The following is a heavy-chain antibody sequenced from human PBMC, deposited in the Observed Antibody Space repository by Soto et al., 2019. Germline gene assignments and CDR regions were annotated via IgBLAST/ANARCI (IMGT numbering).Heavy chain of an antibody. CDR1: GFTMSTYS. CDR3: SKWSGYGDL. CDR2: ISVTPGIT. Sequence: EMQLLESGGGLVQPGGSLRLSCAASGFTMSTYSVTWVRQAPGKGLEWVSGISVTPGITFYADSVKGRFTISRDSSNNAVYLHMNSLSAEDTAMYFCSKWSGYGDLWGQGTLVTVSS. J-gene: IGHJ4*02. D-gene: IGHD5-12*01. V-gene: IGHV3-23*01.